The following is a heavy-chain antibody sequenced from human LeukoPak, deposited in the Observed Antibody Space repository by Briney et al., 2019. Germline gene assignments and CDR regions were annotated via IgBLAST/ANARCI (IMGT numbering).Heavy chain of an antibody. CDR2: NYYSGIT. D-gene: IGHD3-22*01. CDR1: GGSISSSSYY. Sequence: PSETLSLTCTVSGGSISSSSYYWGWIRQPPGKGLERIGRNYYSGITYYNPSLKSRVTISVDTAKNQFSLKLSSVTAADTAVYYCASRDSSGYYSLGAFDIWGQGTMVTVSS. V-gene: IGHV4-39*01. J-gene: IGHJ3*02. CDR3: ASRDSSGYYSLGAFDI.